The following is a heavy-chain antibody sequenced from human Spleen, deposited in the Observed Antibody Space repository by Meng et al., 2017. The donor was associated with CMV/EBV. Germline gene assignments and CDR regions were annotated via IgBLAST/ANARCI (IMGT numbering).Heavy chain of an antibody. Sequence: SVKVSCKASGGTFSNYAISWVRQAPGQGLEWMGGIIPILGIANYAQKFQGRVTITADKSTSTAYMELSSLRSEDTAVYYCASRQDIVVVPAALYYYGMDVWGQGTTVTVSS. J-gene: IGHJ6*02. V-gene: IGHV1-69*10. CDR2: IIPILGIA. CDR1: GGTFSNYA. CDR3: ASRQDIVVVPAALYYYGMDV. D-gene: IGHD2-2*01.